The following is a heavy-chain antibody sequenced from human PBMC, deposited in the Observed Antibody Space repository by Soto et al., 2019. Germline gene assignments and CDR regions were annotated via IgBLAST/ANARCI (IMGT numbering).Heavy chain of an antibody. D-gene: IGHD3-3*01. J-gene: IGHJ4*02. CDR3: AKGPIFGVENIYDY. CDR1: GFTFSSYS. CDR2: ISSSSSTI. V-gene: IGHV3-48*01. Sequence: PGGSLRLSCAASGFTFSSYSMNWVRQAPGKGLEWVSYISSSSSTIYYADSVKGRFTISRDNSKNTLYLQMNNLRAEDTALYYCAKGPIFGVENIYDYWGQGTLVTVSS.